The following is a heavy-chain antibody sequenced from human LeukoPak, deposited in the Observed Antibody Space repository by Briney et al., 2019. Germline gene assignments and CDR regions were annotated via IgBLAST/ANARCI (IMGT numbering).Heavy chain of an antibody. CDR2: IWYDGSNK. D-gene: IGHD5-18*01. CDR3: ARDRGYSYAHPLDF. V-gene: IGHV3-33*01. Sequence: GRSLRLSCAASGFTFSSYGMHWVRQAPGKGLEWVALIWYDGSNKYYADSVKGRFTISRDNSKNTLYLQMNSLRAEDTAVYYCARDRGYSYAHPLDFGGQGTLVTVSS. CDR1: GFTFSSYG. J-gene: IGHJ4*02.